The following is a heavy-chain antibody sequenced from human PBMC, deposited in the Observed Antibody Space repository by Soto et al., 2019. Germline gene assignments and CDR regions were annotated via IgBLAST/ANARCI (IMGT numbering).Heavy chain of an antibody. V-gene: IGHV3-23*01. Sequence: GGSLRLSCAASGFTFSSYAMTRVRQAPGKGLDWVAAISDSGGSTYYADSVKGRFTISRDNSKNTVYLQMSSLRAEDTAVYYCTLYCSGVTCSGHWGQGTLVTVSS. CDR3: TLYCSGVTCSGH. J-gene: IGHJ4*02. CDR1: GFTFSSYA. D-gene: IGHD2-15*01. CDR2: ISDSGGST.